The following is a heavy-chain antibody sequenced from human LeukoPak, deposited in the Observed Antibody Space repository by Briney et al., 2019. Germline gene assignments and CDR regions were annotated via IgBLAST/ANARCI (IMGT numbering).Heavy chain of an antibody. CDR3: ARGALHVFDY. CDR2: ISTSGSTT. Sequence: SGGSLRLSCAASGFTFSDYDINWVRQAPGKGLEWISCISTSGSTTYYADSVKGRFTISRDNAKNSLFLQMNTLTAEDTAVYYCARGALHVFDYWGQGTPVTVSS. J-gene: IGHJ4*02. D-gene: IGHD3-10*02. CDR1: GFTFSDYD. V-gene: IGHV3-48*03.